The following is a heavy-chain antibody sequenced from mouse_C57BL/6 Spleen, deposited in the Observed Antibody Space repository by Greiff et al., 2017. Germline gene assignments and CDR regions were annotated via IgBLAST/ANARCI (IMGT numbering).Heavy chain of an antibody. CDR2: ISSGSSTI. D-gene: IGHD1-1*01. Sequence: EVMLVESGGGLVKPGGSLKLSCAASGFTFSDYGMHWVRQAPEKGLEWVAYISSGSSTIYYADTVKGRFTLSRDHAKNTLFLQMTSLRSEDTAMYSCARRSYGSSYVFDYWGQGTTLTVSS. CDR1: GFTFSDYG. V-gene: IGHV5-17*01. CDR3: ARRSYGSSYVFDY. J-gene: IGHJ2*01.